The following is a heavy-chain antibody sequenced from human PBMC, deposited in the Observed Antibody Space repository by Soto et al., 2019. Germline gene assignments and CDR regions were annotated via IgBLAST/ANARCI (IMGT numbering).Heavy chain of an antibody. Sequence: QVQLVQSGAEVKKPGSSVKVSCKASGGTFSSYTTSWLRQAPGQRLEWMGRIIPILGIANYAQKFQGRVTVTADKSASTAYMELSSLRSEDTAVFYCARDPSGYVFPAYWGQGTLVTVSS. CDR2: IIPILGIA. CDR1: GGTFSSYT. CDR3: ARDPSGYVFPAY. J-gene: IGHJ4*02. V-gene: IGHV1-69*08. D-gene: IGHD5-12*01.